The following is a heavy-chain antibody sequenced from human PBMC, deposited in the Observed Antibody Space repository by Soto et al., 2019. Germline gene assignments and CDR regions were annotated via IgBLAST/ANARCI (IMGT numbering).Heavy chain of an antibody. CDR2: IASKTESEAT. CDR1: GFTLSDSS. Sequence: EVQLVESGGGLVQPGGSLALSCAASGFTLSDSSVNWVRQASGKGLEWVGRIASKTESEATVYAASVKGRITVARDDSKNTVYLQMGSLKTEDTAVYYCMSWDASSSAEQWGQGALVTVSS. J-gene: IGHJ4*02. CDR3: MSWDASSSAEQ. D-gene: IGHD6-6*01. V-gene: IGHV3-73*02.